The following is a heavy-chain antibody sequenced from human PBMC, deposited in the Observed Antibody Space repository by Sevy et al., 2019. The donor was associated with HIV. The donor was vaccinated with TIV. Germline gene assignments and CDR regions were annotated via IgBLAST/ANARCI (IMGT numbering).Heavy chain of an antibody. CDR1: GFTLSDYY. V-gene: IGHV3-11*01. D-gene: IGHD4-17*01. CDR2: ISGSDNTK. Sequence: GGSLRLSCAASGFTLSDYYMSWIRQAPGKGLEWVSYISGSDNTKYYADSVKGRFTISRDNAKNSLYLQMNSLRAEDTAVYYCARDYVKDGDLGDYYYFAMDVWGQGTTVTVSS. CDR3: ARDYVKDGDLGDYYYFAMDV. J-gene: IGHJ6*02.